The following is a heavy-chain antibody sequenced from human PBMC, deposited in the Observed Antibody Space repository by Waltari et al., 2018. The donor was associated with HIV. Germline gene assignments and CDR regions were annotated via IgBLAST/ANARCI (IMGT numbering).Heavy chain of an antibody. CDR3: ARASHYIEFSTFDGDYYFDV. D-gene: IGHD2-15*01. CDR2: LNSDGSSR. Sequence: VQLVESGGGSIKTGGSLRLSCTASGFSVSHHWMDWVPQGPGKGLVWVARLNSDGSSRNYADAVKGRFVISRDNARNTVYLQLNSLRVEDTAMYFCARASHYIEFSTFDGDYYFDVWGRGTRVAVSS. CDR1: GFSVSHHW. V-gene: IGHV3-74*01. J-gene: IGHJ4*02.